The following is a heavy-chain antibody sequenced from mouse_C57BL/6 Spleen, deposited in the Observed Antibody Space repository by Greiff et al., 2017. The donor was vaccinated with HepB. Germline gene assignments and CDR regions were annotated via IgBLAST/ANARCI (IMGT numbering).Heavy chain of an antibody. J-gene: IGHJ3*01. CDR3: ANRYYYGSRPFAY. CDR2: INPNNGGT. Sequence: EVQLQQSGPELVKPGASVKISCKASGYTFTDYYMNWVKQSHGKSLEWIGDINPNNGGTSYNQKFKGKATLTGDKSSSTAYMELRSLTSEDSAVYYCANRYYYGSRPFAYWGQGTLVTVSA. V-gene: IGHV1-26*01. D-gene: IGHD1-1*01. CDR1: GYTFTDYY.